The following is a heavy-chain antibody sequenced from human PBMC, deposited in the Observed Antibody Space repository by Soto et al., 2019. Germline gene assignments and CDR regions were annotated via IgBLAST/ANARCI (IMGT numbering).Heavy chain of an antibody. J-gene: IGHJ5*02. Sequence: SVKVSCKASGGTFSSYTISWVRQAPGQGLEWMGRIIPILGIANYAQKFQGRVTITADKSTSTAYMELSSLRSEDTAVYYCALQRLYCSGGSCYSGQANAFDPWGQGTLVTVSS. CDR2: IIPILGIA. V-gene: IGHV1-69*02. CDR3: ALQRLYCSGGSCYSGQANAFDP. CDR1: GGTFSSYT. D-gene: IGHD2-15*01.